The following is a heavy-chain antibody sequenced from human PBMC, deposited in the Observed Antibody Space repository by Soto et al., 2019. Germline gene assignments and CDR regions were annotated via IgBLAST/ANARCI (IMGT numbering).Heavy chain of an antibody. D-gene: IGHD2-2*01. Sequence: QVQLVQSGAEVKKPGASVKVSCKASGYTFTSYDINWVRQATGQGLEWMGWMNPNSGNTGYAQKFQGRVTMTRNTXXSXAXXELSSLRSEDTAVYYCARYCISTSCYGYYYYGMDVWGQGTTVTVSS. V-gene: IGHV1-8*01. CDR2: MNPNSGNT. CDR3: ARYCISTSCYGYYYYGMDV. J-gene: IGHJ6*02. CDR1: GYTFTSYD.